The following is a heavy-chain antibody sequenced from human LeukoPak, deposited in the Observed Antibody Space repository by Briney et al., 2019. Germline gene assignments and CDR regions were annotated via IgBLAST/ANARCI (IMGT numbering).Heavy chain of an antibody. CDR1: GGSISSGGYY. CDR2: IYYSGDT. V-gene: IGHV4-31*03. D-gene: IGHD3-10*01. J-gene: IGHJ4*02. Sequence: ASETLSLTCSVSGGSISSGGYYWSWIRQHPGKGLEWIGYIYYSGDTSYNPSLKSRVNISVDTSKNQFSLKLSSVTAADTAVYYCARRITMVRGAIGYYFDYWGQGTLVTVSS. CDR3: ARRITMVRGAIGYYFDY.